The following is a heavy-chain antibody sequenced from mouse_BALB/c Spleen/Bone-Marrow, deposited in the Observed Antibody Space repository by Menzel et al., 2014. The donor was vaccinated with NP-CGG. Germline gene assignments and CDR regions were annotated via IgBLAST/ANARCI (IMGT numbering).Heavy chain of an antibody. D-gene: IGHD1-2*01. V-gene: IGHV1-80*01. Sequence: QVQLQQPGAEPVRPGSSVKISCKASGYAFSAYWMNWVKQRPGQGLEWIGQIYPGDGDTNYNGKFKGKATLTADKSSSTAYMQLSSLTSEDSAVYFCTRSTATFDHWGQGTTLTVSS. J-gene: IGHJ2*01. CDR2: IYPGDGDT. CDR3: TRSTATFDH. CDR1: GYAFSAYW.